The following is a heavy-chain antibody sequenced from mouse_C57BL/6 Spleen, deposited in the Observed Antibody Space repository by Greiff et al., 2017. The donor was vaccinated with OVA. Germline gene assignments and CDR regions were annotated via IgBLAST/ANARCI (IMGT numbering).Heavy chain of an antibody. J-gene: IGHJ3*01. CDR3: ARGDSSGYSAWFAY. D-gene: IGHD3-2*02. CDR2: INPNNGGT. Sequence: VQLQQSGPELVKPGASVKMSCKASGYTLTDYNMHWVKQSHGKSLEWIGYINPNNGGTSYNQKFKGKATLTVNKSSSTAYMELRSLTSEDSAVYYCARGDSSGYSAWFAYWGQGTLVTVSA. V-gene: IGHV1-22*01. CDR1: GYTLTDYN.